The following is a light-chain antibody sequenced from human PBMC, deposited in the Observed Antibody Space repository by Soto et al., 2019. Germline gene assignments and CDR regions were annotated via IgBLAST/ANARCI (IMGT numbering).Light chain of an antibody. J-gene: IGKJ1*01. V-gene: IGKV1-39*01. CDR3: QQYETFSGT. CDR2: AAS. Sequence: DIQMTQSPSSLSASVGDIVTITFRASQSISSYLNWYQQKPGKAPKLLIYAASALPRGVPSRFSGSGSGTKFTLTIASLQPDDFATYYCQQYETFSGTFGPGTKVDIK. CDR1: QSISSY.